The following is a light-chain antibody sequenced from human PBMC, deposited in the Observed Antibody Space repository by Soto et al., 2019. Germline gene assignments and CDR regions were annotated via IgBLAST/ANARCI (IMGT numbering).Light chain of an antibody. Sequence: DIVMTQSPDSLAVSLGERATINCKSSQSVLYSSNNKNYLAWYQQKPGQPPKLLIYWASTRESWVPDRFSGSGSGTDFTLTISSLQAEDVAVYYCQQYYSTPPTFCPGTKVDIK. CDR1: QSVLYSSNNKNY. V-gene: IGKV4-1*01. CDR2: WAS. J-gene: IGKJ3*01. CDR3: QQYYSTPPT.